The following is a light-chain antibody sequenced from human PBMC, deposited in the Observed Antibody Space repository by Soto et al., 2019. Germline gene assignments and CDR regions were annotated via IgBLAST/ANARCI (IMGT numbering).Light chain of an antibody. J-gene: IGLJ2*01. V-gene: IGLV4-69*01. CDR3: QTWGSGILV. CDR1: SGHTNYA. CDR2: VNSDGSN. Sequence: QLVLTQSPSASASLGASVKLTCTLSSGHTNYAIAWHRQQPEKGPRYLMKVNSDGSNIKGDGIPDRFSGSSSGAERYLTISSLQSEDEADYYCQTWGSGILVFGGGTKLTVL.